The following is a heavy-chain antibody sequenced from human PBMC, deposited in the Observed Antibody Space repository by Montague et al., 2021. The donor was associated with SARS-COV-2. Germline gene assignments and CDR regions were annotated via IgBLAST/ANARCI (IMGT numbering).Heavy chain of an antibody. Sequence: SLRLSCAASGFTFSSYAMHWVRQAPGKGLEWVAVISYDGSNNYYADSVXGRFTISRDNSKNTLYLQMNSLRAEDTAVYYCARDGIYYDFWSGYSHRDFGSETSGYYYYYMDVWGKGTTVTVSS. CDR3: ARDGIYYDFWSGYSHRDFGSETSGYYYYYMDV. J-gene: IGHJ6*03. V-gene: IGHV3-30*04. CDR1: GFTFSSYA. CDR2: ISYDGSNN. D-gene: IGHD3-3*01.